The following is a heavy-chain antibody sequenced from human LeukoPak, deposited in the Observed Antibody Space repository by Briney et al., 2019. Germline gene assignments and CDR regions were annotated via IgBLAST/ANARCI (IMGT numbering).Heavy chain of an antibody. V-gene: IGHV3-9*01. D-gene: IGHD2-21*02. Sequence: GGSLRLSCAASGFTFDDYAMHWVRQAPGKGLEWVSGISWNSGSIAYADSVKGRFTISRDNAKNSLYLQMNSLRAEDTAVYYCARDNRVATPGLFDPWGQGTQVTVSS. CDR2: ISWNSGSI. J-gene: IGHJ5*02. CDR1: GFTFDDYA. CDR3: ARDNRVATPGLFDP.